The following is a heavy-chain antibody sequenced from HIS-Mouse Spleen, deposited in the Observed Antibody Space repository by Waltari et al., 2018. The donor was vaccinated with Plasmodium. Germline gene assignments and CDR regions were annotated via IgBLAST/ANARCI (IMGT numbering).Heavy chain of an antibody. Sequence: QVQLVPSGAEVKKPGASVKVSCKASGYTFTGYLMHWVRQAPGQGLEWRGGINPNSGGTNYAQRVQGRVTMTRDTSISTAYMELSRLRSDDTAVYYCARDPKQLGSAFDIWGQGTMVTVSS. J-gene: IGHJ3*02. CDR1: GYTFTGYL. V-gene: IGHV1-2*02. CDR2: INPNSGGT. D-gene: IGHD7-27*01. CDR3: ARDPKQLGSAFDI.